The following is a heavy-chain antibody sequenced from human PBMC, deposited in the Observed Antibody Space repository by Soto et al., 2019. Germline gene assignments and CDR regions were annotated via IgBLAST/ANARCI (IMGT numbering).Heavy chain of an antibody. V-gene: IGHV4-4*07. D-gene: IGHD3-10*01. J-gene: IGHJ6*02. Sequence: SETLTLTCTVSGGSISSYYWSWIRQPAGKGLELIGRIYGSGSASYNPSLKSRVTMSLDTSKNQFSLKLSSVTAADTALYYCARDYFGSASSDWGQGTTVTVSS. CDR2: IYGSGSA. CDR1: GGSISSYY. CDR3: ARDYFGSASSD.